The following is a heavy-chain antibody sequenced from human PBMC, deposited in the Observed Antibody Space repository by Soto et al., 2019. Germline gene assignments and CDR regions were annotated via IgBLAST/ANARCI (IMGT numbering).Heavy chain of an antibody. J-gene: IGHJ6*02. Sequence: QVQLVQSGAEVKKPGSSVKVSCKASGGTFSSYAISWVRQAPGQGLEWMGGIIPIFGTANYAQKFQGRVTITADESTSTAYMELSNLRSEDTAVYYCARDGSVRGARNDYYYYGMDVWGQGTTVTVSS. V-gene: IGHV1-69*12. CDR2: IIPIFGTA. CDR3: ARDGSVRGARNDYYYYGMDV. CDR1: GGTFSSYA. D-gene: IGHD3-10*01.